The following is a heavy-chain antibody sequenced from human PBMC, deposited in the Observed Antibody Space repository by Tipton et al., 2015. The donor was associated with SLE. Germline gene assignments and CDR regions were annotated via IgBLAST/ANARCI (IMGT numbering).Heavy chain of an antibody. D-gene: IGHD3-22*01. J-gene: IGHJ4*02. CDR3: ARASYYYDSSGYGY. CDR1: GGSISSTGYS. Sequence: TLSLTCSVSGGSISSTGYSWGWIRQPPGKGLEWIGSIYYSGSTYYNPSLKSRVAMSIYTSKNQFSLKLSSVTAADTAVYYCARASYYYDSSGYGYWGQGTLVTVSS. V-gene: IGHV4-39*07. CDR2: IYYSGST.